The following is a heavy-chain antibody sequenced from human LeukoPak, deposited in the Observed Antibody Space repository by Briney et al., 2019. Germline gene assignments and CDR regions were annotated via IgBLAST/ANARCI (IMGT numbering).Heavy chain of an antibody. V-gene: IGHV4-39*01. CDR3: ARSGVATAGRPRDFDY. Sequence: GSLRLSCAASGFTFSSYAMGWIRQPPGKGPEWIGSIYYTGTTYYKSSLKSRIIMSLDTSKNQFSLEVTSVTAGDTAVYYCARSGVATAGRPRDFDYWGQGTLVTVSS. CDR2: IYYTGTT. CDR1: GFTFSSYA. D-gene: IGHD6-13*01. J-gene: IGHJ4*02.